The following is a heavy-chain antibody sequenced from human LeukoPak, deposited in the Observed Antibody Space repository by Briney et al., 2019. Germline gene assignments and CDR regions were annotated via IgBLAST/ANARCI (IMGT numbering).Heavy chain of an antibody. D-gene: IGHD6-13*01. CDR3: ARDIAAAGTSYYYYGMDV. CDR2: IYPSDSYT. Sequence: GESLKISCKGSGYSFTSYWIRWVRQMPGKGLEWMGRIYPSDSYTNYSPSFQGHVTISADKSIGTAYLQWSSLKASDTAMYYCARDIAAAGTSYYYYGMDVWGQGTTVTVSS. V-gene: IGHV5-10-1*01. CDR1: GYSFTSYW. J-gene: IGHJ6*02.